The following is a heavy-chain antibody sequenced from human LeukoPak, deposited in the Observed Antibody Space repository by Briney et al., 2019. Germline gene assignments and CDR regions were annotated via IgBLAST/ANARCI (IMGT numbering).Heavy chain of an antibody. D-gene: IGHD3-10*01. J-gene: IGHJ6*02. CDR1: GYTFTGYY. CDR2: INPNSGGT. V-gene: IGHV1-2*02. Sequence: ASVKVSCKASGYTFTGYYMHWVRHAPGQGLEWMGWINPNSGGTNYAQKFQGRVTMTRDTSISTAYMELSRLRSDDTAVYYCASDRLWFGELLSVLGYYGMDVWGQGTTVTVSS. CDR3: ASDRLWFGELLSVLGYYGMDV.